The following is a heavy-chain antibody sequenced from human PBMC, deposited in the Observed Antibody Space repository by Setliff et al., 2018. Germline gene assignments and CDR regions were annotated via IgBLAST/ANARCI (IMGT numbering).Heavy chain of an antibody. Sequence: PSETLSLTCSVSGGSISSGSDYWTWIRQPAGKGLEWIGHMYTSGSTKYNSSLKSQVTMSMDSSKEQVSLHLTSVTAADTGVYYCVKAKGHLGHYRIVLDXFRPWGQGTLVTVPQ. J-gene: IGHJ5*02. D-gene: IGHD4-4*01. CDR3: VKAKGHLGHYRIVLDXFRP. V-gene: IGHV4-61*09. CDR1: GGSISSGSDY. CDR2: MYTSGST.